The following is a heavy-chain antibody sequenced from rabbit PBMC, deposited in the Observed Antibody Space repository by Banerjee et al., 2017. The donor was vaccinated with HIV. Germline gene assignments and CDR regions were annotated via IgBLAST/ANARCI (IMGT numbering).Heavy chain of an antibody. CDR1: GFSFSSRYW. CDR2: IYTGSGST. V-gene: IGHV1S45*01. CDR3: ARDSGSGSLYFNL. J-gene: IGHJ4*01. D-gene: IGHD1-1*01. Sequence: QQQLVESGGDLVKPGASLTLTCTASGFSFSSRYWICWVRQAPGKGLEWIACIYTGSGSTYYASWAKGRFTISKTSSTTVTLQMTSLTAADTATYFCARDSGSGSLYFNLWGQGTLVTVS.